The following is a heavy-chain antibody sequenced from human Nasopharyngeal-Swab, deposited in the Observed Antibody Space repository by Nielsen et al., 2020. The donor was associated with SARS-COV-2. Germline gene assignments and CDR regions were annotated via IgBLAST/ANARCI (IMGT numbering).Heavy chain of an antibody. Sequence: WIRQPPGKGLEWIGYIYYSGSTNYNPSLKSRVTISVDTSKNQFSLKLSSVTAADTAVYYCARVVMVYAIYWFGPWGQGTLVTVSS. V-gene: IGHV4-59*01. CDR3: ARVVMVYAIYWFGP. J-gene: IGHJ5*02. CDR2: IYYSGST. D-gene: IGHD2-8*01.